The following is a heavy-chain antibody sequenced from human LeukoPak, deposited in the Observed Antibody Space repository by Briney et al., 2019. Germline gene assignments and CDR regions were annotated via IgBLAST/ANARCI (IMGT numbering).Heavy chain of an antibody. CDR1: GYTFTGYY. D-gene: IGHD5/OR15-5a*01. J-gene: IGHJ6*03. CDR2: INPNSGGT. CDR3: ARDRLPQHYYYYMDV. Sequence: ASVKVSCKASGYTFTGYYMHWVRQAPGQGLEWMGWINPNSGGTNYAQKFQGRVTMTRDTSISTAYMELRSLRSDDTAVYYCARDRLPQHYYYYMDVWGKGTTVTVSS. V-gene: IGHV1-2*02.